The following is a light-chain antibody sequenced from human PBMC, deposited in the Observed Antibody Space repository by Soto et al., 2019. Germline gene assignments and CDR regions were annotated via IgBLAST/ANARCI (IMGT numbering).Light chain of an antibody. CDR2: RNN. CDR1: SSNIGSNY. CDR3: AAWDDSLSRRSYV. V-gene: IGLV1-47*01. J-gene: IGLJ1*01. Sequence: QSVPTQPPSASGTPGQRVTISCSGSSSNIGSNYVYWYQQLPGTAPKLLIYRNNQRPSGVPDRFSGSKSGTSASLAISGLRSEDEADYYCAAWDDSLSRRSYVFGTGTKVTVL.